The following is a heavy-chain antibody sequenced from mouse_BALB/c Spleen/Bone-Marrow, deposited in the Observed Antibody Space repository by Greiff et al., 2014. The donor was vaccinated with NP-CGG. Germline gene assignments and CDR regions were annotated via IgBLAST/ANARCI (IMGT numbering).Heavy chain of an antibody. CDR2: IRNKANGYTT. Sequence: EVQLVESGGGLVQPGGSLRLSCATSGFTFTDYYMSWVRQPPGKALEWLGFIRNKANGYTTEYSASVKGRFTISRDISQSILYLQMNTLRAEDSATYYCARDKNYGNYWYFDVWGAGTTVTVSS. J-gene: IGHJ1*01. D-gene: IGHD2-1*01. CDR1: GFTFTDYY. CDR3: ARDKNYGNYWYFDV. V-gene: IGHV7-3*02.